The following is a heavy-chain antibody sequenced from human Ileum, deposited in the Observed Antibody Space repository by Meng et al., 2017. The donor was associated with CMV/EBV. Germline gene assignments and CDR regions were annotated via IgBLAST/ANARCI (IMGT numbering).Heavy chain of an antibody. V-gene: IGHV1-2*02. D-gene: IGHD1-26*01. CDR2: INPNSGAT. J-gene: IGHJ4*02. CDR3: ASLSGGDFEY. Sequence: QAQLVPSGAEVKKPGASVKVSCKASGYTFTGYFMFWVRQAPGQGLEWMGSINPNSGATNFAQNFQGRVTMTRDTSINTAYMELNRLRSDDTAVYYCASLSGGDFEYWDQGTLVTVAS. CDR1: GYTFTGYF.